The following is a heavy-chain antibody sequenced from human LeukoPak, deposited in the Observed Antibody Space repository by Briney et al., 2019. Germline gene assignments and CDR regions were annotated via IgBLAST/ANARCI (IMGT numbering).Heavy chain of an antibody. Sequence: GGSLRLSCAASGFTFSRYWMSWVRQAPGKGLVWVSRINSDGSSTSYADSVKGRFTISRDNAKKTLYLQMNSLRAEDTAVYYCARGPDRLASGLTKDYWGQGTLVTVSS. CDR2: INSDGSST. CDR3: ARGPDRLASGLTKDY. V-gene: IGHV3-74*01. D-gene: IGHD3-3*02. J-gene: IGHJ4*02. CDR1: GFTFSRYW.